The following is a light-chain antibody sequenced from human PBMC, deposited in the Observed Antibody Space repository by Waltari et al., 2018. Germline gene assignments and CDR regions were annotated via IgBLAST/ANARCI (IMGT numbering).Light chain of an antibody. J-gene: IGKJ1*01. CDR3: QHYVSLPAT. Sequence: EIVLTQSPGTLSLSPGDGATLSCRASPSVSRTLAWYQQKPGQAPRLLIYGASSRATGIPDRFSGSGSGTDFTLTISRLEPDDSAVYFCQHYVSLPATFGQGTKVEIK. CDR2: GAS. CDR1: PSVSRT. V-gene: IGKV3-20*01.